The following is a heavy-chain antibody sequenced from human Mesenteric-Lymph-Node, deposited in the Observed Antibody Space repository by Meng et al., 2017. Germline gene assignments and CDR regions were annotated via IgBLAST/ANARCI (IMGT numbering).Heavy chain of an antibody. J-gene: IGHJ5*02. V-gene: IGHV4-34*01. D-gene: IGHD3-10*01. CDR2: ISHSGST. Sequence: QVQLRQWGAGLFNPSETPSLTCAVYGGSFSVYYWGWIRQPPGKGLEWIGEISHSGSTNYNPSLKSRVTISVDTSKNQFSLKLSSLTAADTAVYYCATNYYGSGSYSDYNWFDPWGQGTLVTVSS. CDR1: GGSFSVYY. CDR3: ATNYYGSGSYSDYNWFDP.